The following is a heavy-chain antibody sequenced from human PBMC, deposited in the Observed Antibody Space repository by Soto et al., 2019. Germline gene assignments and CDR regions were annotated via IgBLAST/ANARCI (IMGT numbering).Heavy chain of an antibody. V-gene: IGHV2-5*01. CDR2: IYWNDDK. Sequence: SGPTLVNPTQTLTQTCTFSWFSLSTSGVGVGWIRQPPGKALEWLALIYWNDDKRYSPSLKSRLTITKDTSKNQVVLTMTNMDPLDTATYYCAHRLRGSGSRNVACFDYWGQGTLVTVSS. CDR1: WFSLSTSGVG. CDR3: AHRLRGSGSRNVACFDY. D-gene: IGHD3-10*01. J-gene: IGHJ4*02.